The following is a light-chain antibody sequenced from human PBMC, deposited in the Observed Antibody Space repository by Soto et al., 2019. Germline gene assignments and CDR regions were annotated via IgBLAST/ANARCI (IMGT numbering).Light chain of an antibody. CDR3: QQYNNWPLT. CDR1: QSVTRY. Sequence: DIVLTQSPATLSLSPGERATLSCRASQSVTRYLAWYQQKPGQAPRLLIYDASSRATGFPARFSGSGFGTDFTLTISSLQSEDFAVYYCQQYNNWPLTFGGGTKVDIK. V-gene: IGKV3-11*01. J-gene: IGKJ4*01. CDR2: DAS.